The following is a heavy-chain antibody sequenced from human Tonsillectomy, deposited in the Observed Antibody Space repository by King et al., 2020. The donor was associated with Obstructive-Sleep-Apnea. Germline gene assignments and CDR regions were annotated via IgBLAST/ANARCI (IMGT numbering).Heavy chain of an antibody. CDR2: IYYSGST. CDR3: ARENVGGSSGYYDY. V-gene: IGHV4-31*03. CDR1: GGSISGGGYY. Sequence: QLQESGPGLVKPSQTLSLTCTVSGGSISGGGYYWSWIRQHPGKGLEWIGYIYYSGSTYYNPSLKSRVNISVDTSKNQFSLKLSSVTAADTAVYYCARENVGGSSGYYDYWGQGTLVTVSS. D-gene: IGHD3-22*01. J-gene: IGHJ4*02.